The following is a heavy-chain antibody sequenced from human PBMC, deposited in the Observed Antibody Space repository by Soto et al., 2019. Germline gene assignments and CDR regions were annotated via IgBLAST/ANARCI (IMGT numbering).Heavy chain of an antibody. CDR1: GGSFSGYY. CDR3: ARGRRGAARDFDY. V-gene: IGHV4-34*01. CDR2: INHSGST. Sequence: SETLSLTCAVYGGSFSGYYWSWIRQPPGKGLEWIGEINHSGSTNYNPSLKSRVTISVDTSKNQFSLKLSSVTAADTAVYYCARGRRGAARDFDYWGQGTLVTVSS. D-gene: IGHD6-6*01. J-gene: IGHJ4*02.